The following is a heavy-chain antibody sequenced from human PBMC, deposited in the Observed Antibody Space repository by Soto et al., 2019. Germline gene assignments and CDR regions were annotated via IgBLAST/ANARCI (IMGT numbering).Heavy chain of an antibody. CDR1: GYTFTSYA. D-gene: IGHD6-13*01. CDR3: ARDLLAAAGTKGY. V-gene: IGHV1-3*01. Sequence: ASVKVSCKASGYTFTSYAMHWVRQAPGQRLEWMGWINAGNGNTKYSQKFQGRVTITRDTSASTAYMELRSLRSDDTAVYYCARDLLAAAGTKGYWGQGTLVTVSS. J-gene: IGHJ4*02. CDR2: INAGNGNT.